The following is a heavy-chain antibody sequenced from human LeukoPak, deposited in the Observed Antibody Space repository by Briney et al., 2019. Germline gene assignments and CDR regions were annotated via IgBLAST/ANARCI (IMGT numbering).Heavy chain of an antibody. Sequence: SETLSLTCTVSGGSISSGEYYWGWVRQPPGKEPEWIGSIFYSGTTHYNPSLQSRVTISRDTSKNQFSLNLNSVTAADTAVYYCARVGVTADFDYWGQGTLVTVSS. CDR2: IFYSGTT. V-gene: IGHV4-39*07. CDR3: ARVGVTADFDY. CDR1: GGSISSGEYY. J-gene: IGHJ4*02. D-gene: IGHD1-26*01.